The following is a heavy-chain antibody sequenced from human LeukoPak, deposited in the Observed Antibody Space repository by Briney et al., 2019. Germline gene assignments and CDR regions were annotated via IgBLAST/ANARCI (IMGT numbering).Heavy chain of an antibody. Sequence: GRSLRLSCAASGFTFSTYAMHWVRQAPGKGLEWVAVISHDGSSKYYADSVKGRFTISRDNSKNTLYVQMNSLRVEDTAVYFCARGNGALGPVPPAMPPYYYSAMDVWGQGTTVTVSS. CDR3: ARGNGALGPVPPAMPPYYYSAMDV. D-gene: IGHD2-2*01. V-gene: IGHV3-30*04. J-gene: IGHJ6*02. CDR1: GFTFSTYA. CDR2: ISHDGSSK.